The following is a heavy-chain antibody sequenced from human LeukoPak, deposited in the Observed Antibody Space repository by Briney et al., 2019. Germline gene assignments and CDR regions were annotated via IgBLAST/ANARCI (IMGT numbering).Heavy chain of an antibody. Sequence: SETLSLTCTVSGDSISSSSYYWSWIRQPPGKGLEWIGYIYYSGSTNYNPSLKSRVTISVDTSKNQFSLKLSSVTAADTAVYYCARADDYDFWSGYPAAFDIWGQGTMVTVSS. D-gene: IGHD3-3*01. CDR1: GDSISSSSYY. V-gene: IGHV4-61*01. J-gene: IGHJ3*02. CDR2: IYYSGST. CDR3: ARADDYDFWSGYPAAFDI.